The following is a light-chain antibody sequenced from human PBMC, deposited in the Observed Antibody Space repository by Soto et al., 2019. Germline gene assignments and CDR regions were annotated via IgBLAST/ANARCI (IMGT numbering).Light chain of an antibody. Sequence: DFQLTQSPFSLSASVGDRVTITCRASHDIGDKLAWYQQKPGKVPELLIYAASTLQSGVPSRFSGSGSTKDFTLTISSLQPEDAATYYCQRYNSAPKTFGQGTKVEIK. V-gene: IGKV1-27*01. J-gene: IGKJ1*01. CDR1: HDIGDK. CDR3: QRYNSAPKT. CDR2: AAS.